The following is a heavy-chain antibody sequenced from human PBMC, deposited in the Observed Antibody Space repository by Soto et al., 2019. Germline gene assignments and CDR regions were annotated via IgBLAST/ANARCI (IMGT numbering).Heavy chain of an antibody. CDR3: ARDWDYDFWSGYPLKPLDY. V-gene: IGHV3-21*01. CDR1: GFTFSSYS. D-gene: IGHD3-3*01. CDR2: ISSSSSYI. Sequence: GGSLRLSCAASGFTFSSYSMNWVRQAPGKGLEWVSSISSSSSYIYYADSVKGRFTISRDNAKNSLYLQMNSLRAEDTAVYYCARDWDYDFWSGYPLKPLDYWGQGTLVTVSS. J-gene: IGHJ4*02.